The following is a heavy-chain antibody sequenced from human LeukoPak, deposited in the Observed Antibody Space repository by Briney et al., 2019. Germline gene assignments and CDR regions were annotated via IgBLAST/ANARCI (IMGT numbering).Heavy chain of an antibody. J-gene: IGHJ6*03. Sequence: SGGSLRLSCAASGFTFSNYCMSWVRQAPGKGLEWVSHISSSGSTIWYADSVKGRFTISRDNAKNSLYLQMNSLRAEDTAVYYCARVELAPYYYYMDVWGRGTTVTVSS. CDR1: GFTFSNYC. D-gene: IGHD1-7*01. CDR2: ISSSGSTI. V-gene: IGHV3-48*04. CDR3: ARVELAPYYYYMDV.